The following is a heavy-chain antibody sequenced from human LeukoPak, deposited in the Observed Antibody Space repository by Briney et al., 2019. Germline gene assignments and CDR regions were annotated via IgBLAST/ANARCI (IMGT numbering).Heavy chain of an antibody. J-gene: IGHJ2*01. V-gene: IGHV4-4*07. CDR1: GGSISSYY. CDR3: VRDRSTVTSVSRYWYPDL. D-gene: IGHD4-17*01. CDR2: IYISGST. Sequence: SETLSLTCTVSGGSISSYYWSWIRQPAGKGLEWIGRIYISGSTNYNPSLRSRVTMSADTSKSQLSLQLSSVTAADTALYYCVRDRSTVTSVSRYWYPDLWGRGTLVTVSS.